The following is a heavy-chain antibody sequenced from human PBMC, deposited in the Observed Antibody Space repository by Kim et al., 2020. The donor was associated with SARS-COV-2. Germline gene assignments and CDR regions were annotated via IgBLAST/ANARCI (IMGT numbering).Heavy chain of an antibody. V-gene: IGHV4-59*13. CDR2: ICYSGNT. J-gene: IGHJ5*02. D-gene: IGHD6-19*01. Sequence: SETLSLTCTVSGGSISSYYWSWIRQPPGKGLEWIGYICYSGNTNYNPSLKSRVTMSVDTSKNQFSLKLSSVTAADTAVYFCARLIAVAGTDDWFDPWGQGTLVTVSS. CDR1: GGSISSYY. CDR3: ARLIAVAGTDDWFDP.